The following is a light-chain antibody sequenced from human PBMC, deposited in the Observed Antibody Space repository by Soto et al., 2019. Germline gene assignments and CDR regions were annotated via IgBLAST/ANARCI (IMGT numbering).Light chain of an antibody. CDR1: QYISNY. CDR3: QQSWSVPLT. CDR2: AAS. Sequence: DIQMTQSPSSLSASVGDRVTITCRASQYISNYLNWYRRKPGEAPKLLIFAASTLHSGVASRFSGSGSGTQFTRTISSLQPEDFATYYLQQSWSVPLTFGGGTKVEIK. J-gene: IGKJ4*01. V-gene: IGKV1-39*01.